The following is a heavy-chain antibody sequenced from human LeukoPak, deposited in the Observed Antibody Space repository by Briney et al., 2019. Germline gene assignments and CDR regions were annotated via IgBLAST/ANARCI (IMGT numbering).Heavy chain of an antibody. J-gene: IGHJ3*02. CDR1: GFTFTTYA. CDR3: AKDGGI. Sequence: GGSLRLSCAASGFTFTTYAMTWVRQAPGKGLEWVSAISGSGETTYYADSVRGRFTISRDNSKNTLYLQMNSLRADDTALYYCAKDGGIWGLGTMVTVSS. V-gene: IGHV3-23*01. D-gene: IGHD2-15*01. CDR2: ISGSGETT.